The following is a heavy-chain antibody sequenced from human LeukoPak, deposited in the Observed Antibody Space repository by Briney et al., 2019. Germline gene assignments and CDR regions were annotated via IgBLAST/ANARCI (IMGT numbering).Heavy chain of an antibody. CDR1: GGTFSSYA. CDR2: IIPIFGTA. Sequence: GASVKVSCKASGGTFSSYAISWVRQAPGQGLEWMGGIIPIFGTANYAQKFQGRVTMTTDTSTSTAYMELRSLRSDDTAVYYCARLLSYGSGSYYLIYWGQGTLVTVSS. D-gene: IGHD3-10*01. V-gene: IGHV1-69*05. J-gene: IGHJ4*02. CDR3: ARLLSYGSGSYYLIY.